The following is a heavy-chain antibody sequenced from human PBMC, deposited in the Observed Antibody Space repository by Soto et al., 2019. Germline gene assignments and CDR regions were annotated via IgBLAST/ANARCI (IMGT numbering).Heavy chain of an antibody. CDR3: ARDTETLGPRANDALDI. D-gene: IGHD3-3*02. CDR2: INAGSGNT. CDR1: GYTFSTYT. Sequence: QAQLVQSGAEMKKPGASVKVSCKAAGYTFSTYTMNWVRQAPEQSLEWMGWINAGSGNTKYSQNFQGRVSITRDTSASTVYMELTGLKSEDTAMYYWARDTETLGPRANDALDIWGQGTMVTVSS. J-gene: IGHJ3*02. V-gene: IGHV1-3*01.